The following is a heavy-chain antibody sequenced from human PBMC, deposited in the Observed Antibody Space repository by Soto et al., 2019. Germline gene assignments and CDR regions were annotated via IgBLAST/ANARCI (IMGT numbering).Heavy chain of an antibody. D-gene: IGHD2-2*01. CDR3: ARVRSRDIVLVGAFDI. CDR2: ISYDGNNK. J-gene: IGHJ3*02. Sequence: QVQLVESGGGVVQPGTSLRLSCAASGFTFSSYAMHWVRQAPGKGLEWVAVISYDGNNKYYADSVKGRFTISRDNSKNTLYLQMNSLSAEDTAVYYCARVRSRDIVLVGAFDIWGQGTMVTVSS. CDR1: GFTFSSYA. V-gene: IGHV3-30-3*01.